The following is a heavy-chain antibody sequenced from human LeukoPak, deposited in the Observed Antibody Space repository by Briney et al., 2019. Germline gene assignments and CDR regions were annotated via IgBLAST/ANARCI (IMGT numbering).Heavy chain of an antibody. J-gene: IGHJ4*02. CDR1: GFTFSSHW. CDR3: ARTAHPVRNYFDY. Sequence: PGGSLRLSCAASGFTFSSHWMSWVRQAPGKGLEWVSSISSSSSYIYYADSVKGRFTISRDNAKNSLYLQMNSLRAEDTAVYYCARTAHPVRNYFDYWGQGTLVTVSS. D-gene: IGHD2-2*01. V-gene: IGHV3-21*04. CDR2: ISSSSSYI.